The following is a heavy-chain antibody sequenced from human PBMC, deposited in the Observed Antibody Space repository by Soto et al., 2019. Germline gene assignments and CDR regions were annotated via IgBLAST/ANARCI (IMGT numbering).Heavy chain of an antibody. J-gene: IGHJ4*02. CDR3: ARVFPDGWVEPGVVRGYLDT. Sequence: QVQLVQSGAEVKEPGSAVKVSCKAPADSFSSYGISWVRQAPGQGLEWMGGIIPIFGTTNYAEKFQGRVTRTADESTNTAYMELSSLSSEDTALYYCARVFPDGWVEPGVVRGYLDTWGRGTLVTVSS. CDR1: ADSFSSYG. CDR2: IIPIFGTT. D-gene: IGHD3-3*01. V-gene: IGHV1-69*01.